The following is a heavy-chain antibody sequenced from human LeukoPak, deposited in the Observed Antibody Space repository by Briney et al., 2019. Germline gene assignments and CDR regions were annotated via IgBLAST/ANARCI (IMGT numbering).Heavy chain of an antibody. V-gene: IGHV1-69*05. Sequence: ASVKVSCKASGGTFSSYAISWVRQAPGQGLEWMGRIIPIFGTANYAQKFQGRVTITTDESTSTAYMELSSLRSEDTAVYYCAGYYYDSSGYYYWGQGTLVTVSP. CDR3: AGYYYDSSGYYY. J-gene: IGHJ4*02. CDR2: IIPIFGTA. D-gene: IGHD3-22*01. CDR1: GGTFSSYA.